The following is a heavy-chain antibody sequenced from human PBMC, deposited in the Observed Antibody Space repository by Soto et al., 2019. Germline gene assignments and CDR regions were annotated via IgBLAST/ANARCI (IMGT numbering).Heavy chain of an antibody. Sequence: EVQLLESGGGLVQPGGSLRLSCAASGFTFSSYAMSWVRQAPGKGLEWVSAISGSGGSTYYADSVKGRFTISRDNSKNTLYLQMNSLRAEDTAVYYCAKDQGCTNGVCYLPQYYFDYGGQGTLVTVSS. CDR2: ISGSGGST. J-gene: IGHJ4*02. CDR1: GFTFSSYA. CDR3: AKDQGCTNGVCYLPQYYFDY. D-gene: IGHD2-8*01. V-gene: IGHV3-23*01.